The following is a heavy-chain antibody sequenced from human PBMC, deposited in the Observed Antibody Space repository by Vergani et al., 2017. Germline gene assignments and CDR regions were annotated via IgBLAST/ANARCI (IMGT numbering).Heavy chain of an antibody. D-gene: IGHD3-16*02. CDR1: GGSISSYY. CDR3: AGISYDYVWGSYRPYYYYYMDV. Sequence: QVQLQESGPGLVKPSETLSLTCTVSGGSISSYYWSWIRQPPGKGLEWIGYIYYSGSTNYNPSLKRRVTISVDTSKNQFSLKLGSVAASDTAVYYCAGISYDYVWGSYRPYYYYYMDVWGKGTTVTVSS. J-gene: IGHJ6*03. V-gene: IGHV4-59*01. CDR2: IYYSGST.